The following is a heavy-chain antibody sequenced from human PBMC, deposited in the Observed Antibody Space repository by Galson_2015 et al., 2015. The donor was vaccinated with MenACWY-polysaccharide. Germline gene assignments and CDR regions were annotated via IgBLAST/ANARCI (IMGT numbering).Heavy chain of an antibody. CDR1: GGSVTSDTSY. D-gene: IGHD1-26*01. J-gene: IGHJ5*01. CDR3: AREPTYSGSFGWFDS. Sequence: LSLTCTVSGGSVTSDTSYWSWLRQPPGKGLEWIGYMSYSGRGNSNPSLRSRVAISLDTSRNQFSLRLYSVTAADTAIYFCAREPTYSGSFGWFDSWGQGTLVTVSS. V-gene: IGHV4-61*01. CDR2: MSYSGRG.